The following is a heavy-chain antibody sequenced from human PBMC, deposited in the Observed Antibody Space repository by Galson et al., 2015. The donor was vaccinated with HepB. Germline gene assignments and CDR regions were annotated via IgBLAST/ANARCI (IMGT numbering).Heavy chain of an antibody. CDR2: ISSSSSYI. D-gene: IGHD6-19*01. J-gene: IGHJ2*01. Sequence: SLRLSCAASGFTFSSYSMNWVRQAPGKGLEWVSSISSSSSYIYYADSVKGRFTISRDNAKNSLYLQMNSLRAEDTALYYCAKDNYSSGWYTWGYFDLWGRGTLVTVSS. V-gene: IGHV3-21*04. CDR1: GFTFSSYS. CDR3: AKDNYSSGWYTWGYFDL.